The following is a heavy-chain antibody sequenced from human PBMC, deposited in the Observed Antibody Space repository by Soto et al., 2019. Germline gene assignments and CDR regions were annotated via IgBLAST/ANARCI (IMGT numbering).Heavy chain of an antibody. CDR3: AKGGHAFISFYFFDY. CDR2: ISGSGGTT. CDR1: GFTFNSYA. Sequence: HPGGSLRLSCTASGFTFNSYATSWVRQAPGKGLEWVAVISGSGGTTNYADSVKGRFTISRDNSKNTLYLQMSSLRAEDTAIYYCAKGGHAFISFYFFDYWGQGVLVTVSS. D-gene: IGHD3-10*01. J-gene: IGHJ4*02. V-gene: IGHV3-23*01.